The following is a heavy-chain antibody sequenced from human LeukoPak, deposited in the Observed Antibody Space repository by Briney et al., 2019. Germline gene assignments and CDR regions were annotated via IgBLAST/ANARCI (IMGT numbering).Heavy chain of an antibody. CDR2: IYYSGSI. CDR1: GGSISSSSYY. J-gene: IGHJ4*02. Sequence: SETLSLTCTVSGGSISSSSYYWGWLRQPPGKGLEGIGSIYYSGSIYYNPSLKSRVTISVDTSKNQFSLKLSSVTAADTAVYYCARSCSTAGYSSSLDYWGQGTLVTVSS. V-gene: IGHV4-39*01. CDR3: ARSCSTAGYSSSLDY. D-gene: IGHD6-6*01.